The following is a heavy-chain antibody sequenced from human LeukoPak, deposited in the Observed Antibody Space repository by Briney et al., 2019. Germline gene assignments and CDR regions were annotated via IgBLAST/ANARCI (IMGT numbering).Heavy chain of an antibody. V-gene: IGHV3-23*01. CDR1: GFTFSSTV. CDR3: ARTRTTGTTWRFDY. CDR2: ISPDGKYI. D-gene: IGHD1-1*01. Sequence: GGSLRLSCAASGFTFSSTVMTWVRQAPGKGLEWVSTISPDGKYIYYADSLRGRFTMSRDNSKNTLYLQMNSLRAEDTAVYYCARTRTTGTTWRFDYWGQGTLVTVSS. J-gene: IGHJ4*02.